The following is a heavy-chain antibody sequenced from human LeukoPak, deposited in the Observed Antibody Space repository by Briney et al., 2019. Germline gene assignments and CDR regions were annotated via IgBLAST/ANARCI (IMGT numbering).Heavy chain of an antibody. J-gene: IGHJ4*02. CDR2: IKSKTDGGTT. V-gene: IGHV3-15*01. CDR1: GFTFSNAW. CDR3: TTEGYYGSGSYYV. D-gene: IGHD3-10*01. Sequence: GGSLRLSCAGSGFTFSNAWMSWVRQAPGKGLEWVGRIKSKTDGGTTDYAAPVKGRFTISRDDSKNTLYLQMNSLKTEDTAVYYCTTEGYYGSGSYYVWGQGTLATVSS.